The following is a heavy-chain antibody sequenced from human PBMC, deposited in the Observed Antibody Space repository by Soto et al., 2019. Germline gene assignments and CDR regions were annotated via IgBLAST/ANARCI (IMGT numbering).Heavy chain of an antibody. J-gene: IGHJ5*02. CDR2: IYHSGST. Sequence: SETLSLTCAFSCGSIISSNWWSWVRQPPGKGLEWIGEIYHSGSTNYNPSLKSRVTISVDKSKNQFSLKLSSVTAADTAVYYCARRSIAARYNWFDPWGQGTLVTVSS. CDR3: ARRSIAARYNWFDP. D-gene: IGHD6-6*01. CDR1: CGSIISSNW. V-gene: IGHV4-4*02.